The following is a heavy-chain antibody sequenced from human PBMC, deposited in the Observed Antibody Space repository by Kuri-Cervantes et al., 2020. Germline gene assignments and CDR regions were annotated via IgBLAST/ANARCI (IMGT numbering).Heavy chain of an antibody. D-gene: IGHD4-17*01. Sequence: SVKVSCKASGFTFTSSAVQWVRQARGQRLEWIGWIVVGSGNTNYAQKFQERVTITRDMSTSTAYMELSSLRSEDTAVYYCARVTLAPYYGDYEDDAFDIWGQGTMVTVSS. J-gene: IGHJ3*02. V-gene: IGHV1-58*01. CDR1: GFTFTSSA. CDR2: IVVGSGNT. CDR3: ARVTLAPYYGDYEDDAFDI.